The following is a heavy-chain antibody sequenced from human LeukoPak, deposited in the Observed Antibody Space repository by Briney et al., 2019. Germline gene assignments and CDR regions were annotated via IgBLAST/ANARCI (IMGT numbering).Heavy chain of an antibody. V-gene: IGHV3-48*04. Sequence: GGSLRLSCAASGFTFSSYAMSWVRQAPGKGLEWVSYISSSGSTIYYADPVKGRFTISRDNAKNSLYLQMNSLRAEDTAVYYCARARADCSGGSCYISAFDIWGQGTMVTVSS. CDR1: GFTFSSYA. CDR3: ARARADCSGGSCYISAFDI. D-gene: IGHD2-15*01. CDR2: ISSSGSTI. J-gene: IGHJ3*02.